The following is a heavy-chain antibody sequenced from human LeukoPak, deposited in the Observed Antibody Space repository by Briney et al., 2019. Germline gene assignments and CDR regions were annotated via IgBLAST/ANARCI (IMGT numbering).Heavy chain of an antibody. CDR1: GGSFSGYY. Sequence: SDTLSLTCAVYGGSFSGYYWSWIRQPPGKGLEWIGEINHSGSTNYNPSLKSRVTISVDTSKNQFSLKLSSVTAADTAVYYCARSPGYSSGWGVPWGQGTLVTVSS. CDR3: ARSPGYSSGWGVP. D-gene: IGHD6-19*01. CDR2: INHSGST. V-gene: IGHV4-34*01. J-gene: IGHJ5*02.